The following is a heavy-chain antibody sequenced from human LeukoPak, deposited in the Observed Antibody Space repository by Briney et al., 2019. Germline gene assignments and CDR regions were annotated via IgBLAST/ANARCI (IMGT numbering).Heavy chain of an antibody. CDR2: IIPSFGTA. CDR3: ARMGGPLIHSSGPVNWFDP. CDR1: GGTFSIYA. J-gene: IGHJ5*02. D-gene: IGHD6-19*01. V-gene: IGHV1-69*01. Sequence: ASVKVSCKASGGTFSIYAISWVRQAPGQGLEWMRGIIPSFGTANYAQKFQGRVTITADESTSTAYMELSSLRSEDTAVYYCARMGGPLIHSSGPVNWFDPWGQGTLVTVSS.